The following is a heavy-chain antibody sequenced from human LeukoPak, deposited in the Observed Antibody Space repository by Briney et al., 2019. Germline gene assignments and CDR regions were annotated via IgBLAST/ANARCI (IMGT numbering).Heavy chain of an antibody. V-gene: IGHV4-34*01. Sequence: SETLSLTCAVYGGSFSGYYWSWIRQPPGKGLEWIGEIDHSGSTNYNPSLKSRVTISVDTSKNQFSLKLSSVTAADTAVYYCARGFTRRYSYGPWGQGTLVTVSS. CDR2: IDHSGST. J-gene: IGHJ4*02. CDR1: GGSFSGYY. CDR3: ARGFTRRYSYGP. D-gene: IGHD5-18*01.